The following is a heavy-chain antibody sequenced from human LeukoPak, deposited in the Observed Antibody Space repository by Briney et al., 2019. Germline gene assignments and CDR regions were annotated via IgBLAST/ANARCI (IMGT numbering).Heavy chain of an antibody. CDR3: ARHQGYGGNFYDY. V-gene: IGHV4-59*08. Sequence: ETSETLSLTCTVPGGSISSYYWSWIRQPPGKGLEWIGYIYYSGSTNYNPSLKSRVTISVGTSKNQFSLKLSSVTAADTAVYYCARHQGYGGNFYDYWGQGTLVTVSS. CDR2: IYYSGST. D-gene: IGHD4-23*01. J-gene: IGHJ4*02. CDR1: GGSISSYY.